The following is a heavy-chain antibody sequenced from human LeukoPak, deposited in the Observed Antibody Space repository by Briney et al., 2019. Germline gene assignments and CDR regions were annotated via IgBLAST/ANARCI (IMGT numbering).Heavy chain of an antibody. CDR3: ARARRGPAYYFDY. CDR1: GYTFTSYY. V-gene: IGHV1-46*01. CDR2: INPSGGST. Sequence: ASVKVSCKASGYTFTSYYVHWVRQAPGQGLEWMGIINPSGGSTSYAQKFQGRVTMTRDTSTSTVYMELSSLGSEDTAVYYCARARRGPAYYFDYWGQGTLVTVSS. J-gene: IGHJ4*02. D-gene: IGHD3-10*01.